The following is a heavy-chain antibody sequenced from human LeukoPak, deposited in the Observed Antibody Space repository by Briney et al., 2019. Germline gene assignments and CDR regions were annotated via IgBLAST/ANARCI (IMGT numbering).Heavy chain of an antibody. CDR2: ISSSSSYI. CDR3: ARDGGYCTGSSCSRPYYFDY. J-gene: IGHJ4*02. CDR1: GFTFSSYS. D-gene: IGHD2-15*01. Sequence: PGESLRLSCAASGFTFSSYSMNWVRQAPGKGLEWVSSISSSSSYIYYADSVKGRFTISRDNAKNSLYLQMNSLRAEDTAVYYCARDGGYCTGSSCSRPYYFDYWGQGTLVTVSS. V-gene: IGHV3-21*01.